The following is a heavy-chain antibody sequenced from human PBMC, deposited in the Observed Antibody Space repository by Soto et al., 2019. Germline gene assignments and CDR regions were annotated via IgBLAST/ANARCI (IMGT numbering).Heavy chain of an antibody. V-gene: IGHV4-4*02. CDR2: IYHSGST. CDR3: ARGGYDYRYYHWFDP. Sequence: QVQLQESGPGLVKPSGTLSLTCAVSSGSISSSNWWSWVRQPPGKGLEWIGEIYHSGSTNYNPSLKVPVTISVDKSKNQFSLKLSSVTAADPAVYYCARGGYDYRYYHWFDPWGQGTLVHVSS. J-gene: IGHJ5*02. D-gene: IGHD4-17*01. CDR1: SGSISSSNW.